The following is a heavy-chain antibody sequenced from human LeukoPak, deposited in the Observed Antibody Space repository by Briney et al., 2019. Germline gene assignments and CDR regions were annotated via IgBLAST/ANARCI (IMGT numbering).Heavy chain of an antibody. D-gene: IGHD1-26*01. V-gene: IGHV3-15*01. J-gene: IGHJ4*02. CDR3: TTDPPRSGSHVTFDY. CDR1: GFTFSSYS. CDR2: IKSKTDGGTT. Sequence: GGSLRLSCAASGFTFSSYSMNWVRQAPGKGLEWVGRIKSKTDGGTTDYAAPVKGRFTISRDDSKNTLYLQMNSLKTEDTAVYYCTTDPPRSGSHVTFDYWGQGTLVTVSS.